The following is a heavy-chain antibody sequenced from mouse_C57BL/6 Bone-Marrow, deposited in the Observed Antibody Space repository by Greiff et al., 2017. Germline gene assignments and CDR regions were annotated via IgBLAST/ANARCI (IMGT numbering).Heavy chain of an antibody. CDR3: AGHGPLLWYLDY. V-gene: IGHV1-62-2*01. CDR2: FYPGRGSI. D-gene: IGHD2-1*01. Sequence: QVQLQQSGAELVKPGASVKLSCKASGYTFTEYTIHWVKQRSGQGLEWIGWFYPGRGSIKYNEKFKDKATLTVDKSSSTVYMERSRLTSEDSAVYFCAGHGPLLWYLDYWGQGTTLTVSA. J-gene: IGHJ2*01. CDR1: GYTFTEYT.